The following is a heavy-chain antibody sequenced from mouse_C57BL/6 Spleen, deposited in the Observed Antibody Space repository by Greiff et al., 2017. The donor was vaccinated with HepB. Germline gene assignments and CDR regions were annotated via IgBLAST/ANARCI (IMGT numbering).Heavy chain of an antibody. CDR2: IYPRSGNT. D-gene: IGHD3-2*02. J-gene: IGHJ2*01. CDR3: ARGGAQALDY. V-gene: IGHV1-81*01. Sequence: VQRVESGAELARPGASVKLSCKASGYTFTSYGISWVKQRTGQGLEWIGEIYPRSGNTYYNEKFKGKATLTADKSSSTAYMELRSLTSEDSAVYFCARGGAQALDYWGQGTTLTVSS. CDR1: GYTFTSYG.